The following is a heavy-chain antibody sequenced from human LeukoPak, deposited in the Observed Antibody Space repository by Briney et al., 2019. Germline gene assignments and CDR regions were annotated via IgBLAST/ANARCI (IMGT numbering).Heavy chain of an antibody. V-gene: IGHV3-23*01. CDR1: GFTFSSYA. CDR2: ISGSGGST. CDR3: AKASSGSYGYFDY. D-gene: IGHD5-18*01. Sequence: GGSLRLSCAASGFTFSSYAMSWVRQAPGKGLEWVSAISGSGGSTYYADSVKDRFTISRDNSKNTLYLQMNSLRAEDTALYYCAKASSGSYGYFDYWGQGTLVTVSS. J-gene: IGHJ4*02.